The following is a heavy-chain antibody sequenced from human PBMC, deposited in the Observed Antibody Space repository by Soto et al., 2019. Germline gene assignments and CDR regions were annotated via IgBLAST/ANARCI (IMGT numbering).Heavy chain of an antibody. D-gene: IGHD1-7*01. CDR1: GFTFSSYG. V-gene: IGHV3-23*01. CDR2: SSATGAGT. J-gene: IGHJ4*02. CDR3: AKDRRAGGNYGFYSDF. Sequence: GSLRLSCAASGFTFSSYGMTWVRQAPGKGLEWVSFSSATGAGTYYADSVKGRFTISRDNSKNTLYLQMTSLRADDTAVYYCAKDRRAGGNYGFYSDFWGQGALVTVS.